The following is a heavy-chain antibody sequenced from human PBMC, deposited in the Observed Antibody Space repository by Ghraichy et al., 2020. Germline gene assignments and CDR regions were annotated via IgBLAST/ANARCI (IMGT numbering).Heavy chain of an antibody. D-gene: IGHD1-26*01. V-gene: IGHV3-21*01. J-gene: IGHJ4*02. Sequence: GGSLRLSCAASGFTFSSYSMNWVRQAPGKGLEWVSSISSSSSYIYYADSVKGRFTISRDNAKNSLYLQMNSLRAEDTAVYYCARGGRVERENYYFDYWGQGTLVTVSS. CDR3: ARGGRVERENYYFDY. CDR1: GFTFSSYS. CDR2: ISSSSSYI.